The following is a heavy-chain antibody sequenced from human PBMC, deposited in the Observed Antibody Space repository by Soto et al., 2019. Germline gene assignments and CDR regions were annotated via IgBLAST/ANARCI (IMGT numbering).Heavy chain of an antibody. CDR3: ARQERLGYCSSTSCYRRAFDI. CDR2: IIPIFGTA. V-gene: IGHV1-69*06. D-gene: IGHD2-2*01. J-gene: IGHJ3*02. Sequence: GASVKVSCKASGGTFSSYAISWVRQAPGQGLEWMGGIIPIFGTANYAQKFQGRVTITADKSTSTAYMELSSLRSEDTAVYYCARQERLGYCSSTSCYRRAFDIWGQGTMVTVSS. CDR1: GGTFSSYA.